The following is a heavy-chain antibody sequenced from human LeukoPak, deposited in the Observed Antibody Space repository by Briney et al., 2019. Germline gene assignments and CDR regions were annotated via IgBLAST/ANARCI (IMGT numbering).Heavy chain of an antibody. D-gene: IGHD4/OR15-4a*01. J-gene: IGHJ4*02. CDR1: GYTFTSYG. CDR2: ISAYNGNT. V-gene: IGHV1-18*01. Sequence: ASVKVSCKASGYTFTSYGISWVRQAPGQGLEWMGWISAYNGNTNYAQKFQGRVTMTRDTSISTAYMDLSRLRSDDTAVYYCARPLLWWPQVGYFDYWGQGTLVTVSS. CDR3: ARPLLWWPQVGYFDY.